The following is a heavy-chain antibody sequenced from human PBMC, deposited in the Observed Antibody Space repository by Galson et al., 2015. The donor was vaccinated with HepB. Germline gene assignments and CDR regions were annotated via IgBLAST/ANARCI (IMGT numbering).Heavy chain of an antibody. Sequence: SLRLSCATSGFTFSSYAINWVRQAPGKGLEWVSAISGSGDSTYYTDSVKGQFTISRDNSKNTVYLQMNSLRVEDTAVYYCAKEKYSYGRPLEYWGQGTLVSVSS. V-gene: IGHV3-23*01. J-gene: IGHJ4*02. D-gene: IGHD5-18*01. CDR3: AKEKYSYGRPLEY. CDR2: ISGSGDST. CDR1: GFTFSSYA.